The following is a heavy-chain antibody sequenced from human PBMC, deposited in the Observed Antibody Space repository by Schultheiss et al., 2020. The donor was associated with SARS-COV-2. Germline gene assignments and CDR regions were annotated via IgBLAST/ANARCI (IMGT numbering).Heavy chain of an antibody. Sequence: ASVKVSCKASGYTFTSHYMHWVRQAPGQGLEWMGWISAYNGNTNYAQKLQGRVTMTTDTSTSTAYMELRSLRSDDTAVYYCARDHIAVAGGSEYFQHWGQGTLVTVSS. CDR1: GYTFTSHY. V-gene: IGHV1-18*04. D-gene: IGHD6-19*01. J-gene: IGHJ1*01. CDR2: ISAYNGNT. CDR3: ARDHIAVAGGSEYFQH.